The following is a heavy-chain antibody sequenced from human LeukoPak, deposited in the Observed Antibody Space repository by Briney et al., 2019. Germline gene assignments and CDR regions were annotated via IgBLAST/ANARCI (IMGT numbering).Heavy chain of an antibody. D-gene: IGHD6-19*01. J-gene: IGHJ3*02. V-gene: IGHV3-7*03. Sequence: GGSLRLSCAASGFTFSSYWMNWARQAPGKGLEWVASINHNGNVNYYVDSVKGRFTISRDNAKNSLYLQMSNLRAEDTAVYYCAREAGSAFDIWGQGTMVTVSS. CDR2: INHNGNVN. CDR1: GFTFSSYW. CDR3: AREAGSAFDI.